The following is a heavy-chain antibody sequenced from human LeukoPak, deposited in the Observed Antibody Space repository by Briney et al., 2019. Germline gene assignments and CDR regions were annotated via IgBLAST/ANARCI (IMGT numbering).Heavy chain of an antibody. J-gene: IGHJ1*01. CDR2: IIPTSSVP. CDR1: GGTFSTFA. Sequence: SVKVSCEASGGTFSTFAIGWVRQAPGQGFEWMGRIIPTSSVPNYAQKFRDRLTISADASARTAYLELSSLTSDDTAVYYCAREPRVGESTSTFWGQGTLVTVSS. CDR3: AREPRVGESTSTF. D-gene: IGHD3-16*01. V-gene: IGHV1-69*13.